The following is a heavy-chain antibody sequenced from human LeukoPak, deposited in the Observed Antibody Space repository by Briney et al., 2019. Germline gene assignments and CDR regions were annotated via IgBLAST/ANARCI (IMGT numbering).Heavy chain of an antibody. D-gene: IGHD2-15*01. J-gene: IGHJ6*02. Sequence: SETLSLTCTVSGGSISSYYWSWIRQPPGKGLEWIGYIFYIGSTNYNPPLKSRVTISVDTSKNQFSLKLSSVTAADTAVYYCARGSWTYYYGMDVWGQGTTVTVSS. CDR2: IFYIGST. V-gene: IGHV4-59*01. CDR1: GGSISSYY. CDR3: ARGSWTYYYGMDV.